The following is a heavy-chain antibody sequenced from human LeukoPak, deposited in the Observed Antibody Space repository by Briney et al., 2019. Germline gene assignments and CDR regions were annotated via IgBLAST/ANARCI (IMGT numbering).Heavy chain of an antibody. CDR1: GGSISSSSYY. Sequence: SETLSLTCTVSGGSISSSSYYWGWIRQPPGKGLEWIGSIYYSGSTYYNPSLKSRVTISVDTSKNQFSLKLSSVTAADTAVYYCARGQMVRGVIESGYYFDYWGQGTLVTVSS. CDR3: ARGQMVRGVIESGYYFDY. V-gene: IGHV4-39*07. CDR2: IYYSGST. D-gene: IGHD3-10*01. J-gene: IGHJ4*02.